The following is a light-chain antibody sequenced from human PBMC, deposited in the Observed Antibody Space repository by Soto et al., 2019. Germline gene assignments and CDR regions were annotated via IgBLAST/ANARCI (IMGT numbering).Light chain of an antibody. CDR3: QQYGSSGT. CDR1: QSVSSSY. V-gene: IGKV3-20*01. CDR2: GES. J-gene: IGKJ1*01. Sequence: LVLTQSPGTLSLSPGERATLSCRASQSVSSSYLAWYQQKPGQAPRLLIYGESTRASGIPDRFSGSGSGTDFTLTISRLEPEDFAVYYCQQYGSSGTFGQGTKVDI.